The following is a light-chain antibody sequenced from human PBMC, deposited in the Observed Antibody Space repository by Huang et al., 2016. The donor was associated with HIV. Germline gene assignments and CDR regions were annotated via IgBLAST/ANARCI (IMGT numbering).Light chain of an antibody. J-gene: IGKJ2*01. Sequence: DILLTQSPDSLAVSLGERATLTCRSSRSLLFASNSKNFLAWYQQKPGQSHKLLMYMASVRESGVPERFTGSGSGTEFTLTIASLQAEDVAVYYCQQFYNMPYTFGRGTRLEI. CDR2: MAS. CDR1: RSLLFASNSKNF. CDR3: QQFYNMPYT. V-gene: IGKV4-1*01.